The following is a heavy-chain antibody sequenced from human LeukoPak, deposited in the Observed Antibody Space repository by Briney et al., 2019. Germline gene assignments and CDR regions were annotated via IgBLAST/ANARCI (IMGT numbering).Heavy chain of an antibody. V-gene: IGHV3-7*01. J-gene: IGHJ4*02. Sequence: GGSLRLSCAASGFTFSSYWMTWARQAPGKGLEWVANIKQDESEKYYGDSVRGRFTISRDNALNSLYLQMNSLRAEDTAVYYCARDNGYFSVDYWGQGTLVTVSS. CDR1: GFTFSSYW. D-gene: IGHD3-22*01. CDR3: ARDNGYFSVDY. CDR2: IKQDESEK.